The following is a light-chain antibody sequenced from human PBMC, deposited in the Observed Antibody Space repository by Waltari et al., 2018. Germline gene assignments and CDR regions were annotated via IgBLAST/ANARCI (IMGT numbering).Light chain of an antibody. Sequence: SHDLSQPPSVAVSPGQTATITCVGDSVATEHTSWYQQRPGQSPLLVNFGTVRRPSGNPLRVSGASSGNTATLTIAGAQSDDEGLYHRQSWGNKAGLFGGGTRLTVL. CDR3: QSWGNKAGL. CDR2: GTV. CDR1: SVATEH. J-gene: IGLJ2*01. V-gene: IGLV3-1*01.